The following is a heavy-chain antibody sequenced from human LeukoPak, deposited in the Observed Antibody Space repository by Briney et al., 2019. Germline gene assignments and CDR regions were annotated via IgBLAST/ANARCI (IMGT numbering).Heavy chain of an antibody. CDR1: GVTFGTYG. CDR2: IRFDGGDK. CDR3: AKVLPLTFYYMDV. Sequence: PGGSLRLSCVASGVTFGTYGLHWVRQAPGKGLEWVAFIRFDGGDKYYADSVKGRFTFSRDNSKNTLYLQMNSLRIEDTAMYYCAKVLPLTFYYMDVWGKGTTVTVSS. J-gene: IGHJ6*03. V-gene: IGHV3-30*02. D-gene: IGHD4/OR15-4a*01.